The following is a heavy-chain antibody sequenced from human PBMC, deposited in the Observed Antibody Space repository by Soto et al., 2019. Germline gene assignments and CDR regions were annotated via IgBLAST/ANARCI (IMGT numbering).Heavy chain of an antibody. D-gene: IGHD2-21*01. CDR1: GAALNSGDYY. CDR2: IYVTGAV. Sequence: SETLSLTCSVSGAALNSGDYYWSWIRQVPGKGLEWIGHIYVTGAVDYNPSLRDRITISQDTSERQFSLNLRLVTAADTAVYYCARLRIATNNYKWFDPWGQGTLVTVSS. CDR3: ARLRIATNNYKWFDP. J-gene: IGHJ5*02. V-gene: IGHV4-31*03.